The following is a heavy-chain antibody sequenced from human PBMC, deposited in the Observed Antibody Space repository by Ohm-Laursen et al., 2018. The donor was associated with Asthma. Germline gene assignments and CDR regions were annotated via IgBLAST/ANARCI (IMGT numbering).Heavy chain of an antibody. CDR3: ARVGRGEGYYFDY. Sequence: SLRLSCAASGFTFSDHYMDWVRQAPGKGLEWVGRTRNKANSYTTEYAAPVKGRFTISRDDSKNSLYLQMNSLKTEDTAVYYCARVGRGEGYYFDYWGQGTLVTVSS. CDR2: TRNKANSYTT. D-gene: IGHD3-10*01. CDR1: GFTFSDHY. J-gene: IGHJ4*02. V-gene: IGHV3-72*01.